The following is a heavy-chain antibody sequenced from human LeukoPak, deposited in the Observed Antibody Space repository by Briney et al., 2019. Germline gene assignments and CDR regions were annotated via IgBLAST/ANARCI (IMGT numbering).Heavy chain of an antibody. V-gene: IGHV4-4*02. Sequence: SETLSLTCAVSVGSISSGNWWSLVRQSPGKGLEWIGEIYHNGTANYNPSLKSRVTISADRFTNHFSLKLTSVTAADTAVYYCATAPILRGEGGEHFKYGMDVWGQGTTVSVSS. D-gene: IGHD2-2*02. CDR1: VGSISSGNW. J-gene: IGHJ6*02. CDR3: ATAPILRGEGGEHFKYGMDV. CDR2: IYHNGTA.